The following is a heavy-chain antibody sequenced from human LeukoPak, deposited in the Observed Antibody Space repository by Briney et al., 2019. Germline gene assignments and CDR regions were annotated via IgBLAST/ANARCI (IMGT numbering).Heavy chain of an antibody. CDR1: GFTFSSYA. J-gene: IGHJ4*02. Sequence: GGSLRLSCAASGFTFSSYAMSWVRQAPGKGLEWVSAISGSSGSTYYADSVKGRFTISRDNSKNTLYLQMNSLRAEDTAVYYCAKGTIMVVAATVWGQGTLVTVSS. CDR2: ISGSSGST. CDR3: AKGTIMVVAATV. V-gene: IGHV3-23*01. D-gene: IGHD2-15*01.